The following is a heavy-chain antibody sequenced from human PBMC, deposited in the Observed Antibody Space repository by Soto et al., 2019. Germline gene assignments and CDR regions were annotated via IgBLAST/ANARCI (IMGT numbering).Heavy chain of an antibody. CDR3: ARREYYYYGMDV. CDR2: IYPGDSDT. V-gene: IGHV5-51*01. Sequence: GESRESSCKSFGCRFTNYLIGWVRQMPDKGLEWMGIIYPGDSDTRYSPSFQGQVTISADKSISTAYLQWSSLKASDTAMYYCARREYYYYGMDVWGQGTTVPLSS. J-gene: IGHJ6*02. CDR1: GCRFTNYL.